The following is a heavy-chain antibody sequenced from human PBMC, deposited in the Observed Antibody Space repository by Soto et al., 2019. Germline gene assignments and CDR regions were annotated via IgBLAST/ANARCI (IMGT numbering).Heavy chain of an antibody. Sequence: GGSLRLSCAASGFTFSSYGMHWVRQAPGKGLEWVAVIWYDGSNKYYADSVKGRFTISRDNSKNTLYLQMNSLRAEDTAVYYCARFVAVAGVDYWGQGTLVTVSS. V-gene: IGHV3-33*01. CDR1: GFTFSSYG. D-gene: IGHD6-19*01. J-gene: IGHJ4*02. CDR2: IWYDGSNK. CDR3: ARFVAVAGVDY.